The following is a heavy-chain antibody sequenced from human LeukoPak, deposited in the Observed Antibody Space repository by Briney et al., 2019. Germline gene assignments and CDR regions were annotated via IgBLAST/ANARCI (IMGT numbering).Heavy chain of an antibody. V-gene: IGHV4-4*07. J-gene: IGHJ4*02. D-gene: IGHD5-12*01. CDR2: IYTSGST. Sequence: PSETLSLTCTVSGGSISSYYWSWIRQPAGKGLEWIGRIYTSGSTNYNPSLKSRVTMSVDTSKNQFPLKLSSVTAADTAVYYCARGVGIVATGYFDYWGQGTLVTVSS. CDR3: ARGVGIVATGYFDY. CDR1: GGSISSYY.